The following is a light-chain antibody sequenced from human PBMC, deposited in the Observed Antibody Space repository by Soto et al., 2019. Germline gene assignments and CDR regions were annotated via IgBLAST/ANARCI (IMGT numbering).Light chain of an antibody. V-gene: IGKV3-20*01. Sequence: EIVLTQSPGTLSLSPGETATLSCRASQSGSSTYLAWYQQKLGQAPRLLIYGASLRATGIPDRFSGSGSGTDFTLTISRLEPEDFAVYYCQQYGSSRWTFGQGTKVEIK. CDR2: GAS. J-gene: IGKJ1*01. CDR1: QSGSSTY. CDR3: QQYGSSRWT.